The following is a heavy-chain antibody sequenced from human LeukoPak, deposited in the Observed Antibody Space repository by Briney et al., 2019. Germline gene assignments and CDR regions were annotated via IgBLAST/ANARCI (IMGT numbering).Heavy chain of an antibody. D-gene: IGHD7-27*01. CDR3: GRNRLGKALDI. J-gene: IGHJ3*02. Sequence: GASVKVSCKASGYTFTDYYIHWVRQAPGQGLEWMGWIGPNSGGTNYAQNFQGRVTVTRDTSITTAYMGLSRLTSDDTAVYYCGRNRLGKALDIWGQGTRVTVSS. CDR1: GYTFTDYY. CDR2: IGPNSGGT. V-gene: IGHV1-2*02.